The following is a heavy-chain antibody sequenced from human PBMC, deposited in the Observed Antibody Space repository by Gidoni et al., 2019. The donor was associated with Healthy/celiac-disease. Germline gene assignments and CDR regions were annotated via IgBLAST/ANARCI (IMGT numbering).Heavy chain of an antibody. D-gene: IGHD6-13*01. CDR1: GGSISSSSYY. CDR3: ASHSSTIAAAGYLY. CDR2: IYYSGST. V-gene: IGHV4-39*01. Sequence: QLQLQESGPGLVKPSETLSLTCTVSGGSISSSSYYWGWIRQPPGKGLAWIGSIYYSGSTYYNPSLKSRVTISVDTSKNQFSLKLSSVTAADTAVYYCASHSSTIAAAGYLYWGQGTLVTVSS. J-gene: IGHJ4*02.